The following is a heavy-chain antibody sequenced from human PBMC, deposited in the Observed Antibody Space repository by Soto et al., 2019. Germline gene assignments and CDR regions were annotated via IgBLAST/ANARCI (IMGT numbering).Heavy chain of an antibody. Sequence: SQTLSLTCTISGDSVSSNSAAWNWIRQSPSRGLECLGRTYYRSKWYNDYAVSVKSRITITPDTSKNQFSLQLNSVTPEDTAVDDCAGDGTYSGYDLFDYGGQGTLVPVYS. D-gene: IGHD5-12*01. J-gene: IGHJ4*02. V-gene: IGHV6-1*01. CDR1: GDSVSSNSAA. CDR2: TYYRSKWYN. CDR3: AGDGTYSGYDLFDY.